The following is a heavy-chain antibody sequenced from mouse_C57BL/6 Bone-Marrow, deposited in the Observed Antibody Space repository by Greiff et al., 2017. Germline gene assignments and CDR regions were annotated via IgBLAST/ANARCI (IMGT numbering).Heavy chain of an antibody. CDR3: AKKIWDGWYYDV. CDR1: GFSLTSYG. D-gene: IGHD4-1*01. CDR2: IWRGGST. Sequence: QVQLQQSGPGLVQPSQSLSITCTVSGFSLTSYGVHWVRQSPGKGLEWLGVIWRGGSTDYNAAFMSRLSITKDNSKSHVFFKLNSLQADDTAIYYWAKKIWDGWYYDVWGTGTTVTVSS. V-gene: IGHV2-5*01. J-gene: IGHJ1*03.